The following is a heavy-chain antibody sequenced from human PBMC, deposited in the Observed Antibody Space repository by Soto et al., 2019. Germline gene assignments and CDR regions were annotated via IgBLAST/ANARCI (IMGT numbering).Heavy chain of an antibody. CDR1: GFTFSSYR. CDR2: ISSSSSYI. V-gene: IGHV3-21*01. Sequence: PVGSLRLSCAASGFTFSSYRMNWVRQAPGKGLEWVSSISSSSSYIYYADSVKGRFTISRDNAKNSLYLQMNSLRAEDTAVYYYARCYYDSSGYYSNAFDIWGQGTMVTVSS. CDR3: ARCYYDSSGYYSNAFDI. D-gene: IGHD3-22*01. J-gene: IGHJ3*02.